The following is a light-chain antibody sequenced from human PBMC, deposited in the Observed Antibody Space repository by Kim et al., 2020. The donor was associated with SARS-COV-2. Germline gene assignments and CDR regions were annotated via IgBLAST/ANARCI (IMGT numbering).Light chain of an antibody. CDR1: SSGVGSYNY. J-gene: IGLJ2*01. V-gene: IGLV2-8*01. CDR3: SSFAGSNNLV. CDR2: EVS. Sequence: GQSVTISCTGTSSGVGSYNYVSWYQQYPGKAPKLMIAEVSKRPSGVPDRFSGSKSGNTASLTVSGLQAEDEADYYCSSFAGSNNLVFGGGTKVTVL.